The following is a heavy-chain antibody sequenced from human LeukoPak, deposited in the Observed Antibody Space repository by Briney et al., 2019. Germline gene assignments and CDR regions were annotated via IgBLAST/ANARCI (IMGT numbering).Heavy chain of an antibody. Sequence: PSETLSLTCTVSGGSVSSSSYYWGWIRQPPGKGLEWIGSIYYSGSTYYNPSLKSRVTISVDTSKNQFSLKLSSVTAADTAVYFCARGPYSYDSSGAFDIWGQGTMVTVSS. V-gene: IGHV4-39*07. J-gene: IGHJ3*02. CDR1: GGSVSSSSYY. CDR3: ARGPYSYDSSGAFDI. CDR2: IYYSGST. D-gene: IGHD3-22*01.